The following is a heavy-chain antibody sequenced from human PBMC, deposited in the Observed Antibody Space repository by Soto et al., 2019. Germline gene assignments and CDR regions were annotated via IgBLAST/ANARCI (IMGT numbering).Heavy chain of an antibody. CDR2: INAANGDT. D-gene: IGHD6-13*01. V-gene: IGHV1-3*01. Sequence: ASVKVSCKACGYTFTSYGIHWVRQAPGQRLEWMGWINAANGDTKYSPKFQGRVTITGDTSASTAYMELSSLRSEDTAVYYCVRRHVSATGIDWFDPWGQVTLVTVSS. J-gene: IGHJ5*02. CDR1: GYTFTSYG. CDR3: VRRHVSATGIDWFDP.